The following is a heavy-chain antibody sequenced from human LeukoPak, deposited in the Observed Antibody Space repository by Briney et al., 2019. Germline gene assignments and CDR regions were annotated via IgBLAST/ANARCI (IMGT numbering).Heavy chain of an antibody. J-gene: IGHJ4*02. Sequence: SETLSLTCAVYGGSFSGYYWSWIRQPPGKGLEWIGEINHSGSTNYNPSLKSRVTISVDTSKNQFSLKLSSVTAADTAVYYCARGPRYDILTAYSRTPFDYWGQGTLVTVSS. V-gene: IGHV4-34*01. D-gene: IGHD3-9*01. CDR3: ARGPRYDILTAYSRTPFDY. CDR1: GGSFSGYY. CDR2: INHSGST.